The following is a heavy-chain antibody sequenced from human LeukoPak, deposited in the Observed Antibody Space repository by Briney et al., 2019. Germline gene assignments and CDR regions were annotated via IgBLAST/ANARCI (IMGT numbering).Heavy chain of an antibody. D-gene: IGHD3-16*01. J-gene: IGHJ3*01. CDR1: GFTFSTYW. CDR2: MKGDGSET. V-gene: IGHV3-7*01. CDR3: ARPAYTAAYDL. Sequence: GGSLRLSCAASGFTFSTYWMTWVRQAPGKGLEWVANMKGDGSETHYVDSVKGRFTISRGNAKNSLYLQMNSLRAEDTAVYYCARPAYTAAYDLWGQGTMVTVSS.